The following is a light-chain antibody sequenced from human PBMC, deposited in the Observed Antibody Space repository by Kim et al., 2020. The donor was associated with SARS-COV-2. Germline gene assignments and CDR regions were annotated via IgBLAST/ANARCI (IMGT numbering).Light chain of an antibody. CDR1: QNINYH. J-gene: IGKJ1*01. V-gene: IGKV3-15*01. Sequence: EIVMTQSPATVSVSPGETATLSCRASQNINYHLAWYQQRPGQAPRLLISGGYTRATGVPARFRGSGSGTDFILTITSLQPEDSAIYYCHRYDNWPPWTFGQGTKVDIK. CDR2: GGY. CDR3: HRYDNWPPWT.